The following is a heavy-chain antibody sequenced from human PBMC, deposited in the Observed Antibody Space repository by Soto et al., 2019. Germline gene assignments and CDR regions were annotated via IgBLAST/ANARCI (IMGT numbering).Heavy chain of an antibody. V-gene: IGHV3-7*01. J-gene: IGHJ4*02. CDR1: GFTFSSYW. CDR2: IKQDGSEK. CDR3: ARDAPAGTYSGSYYVDY. Sequence: GGSLRLSCAASGFTFSSYWMSWVRQAPGKGLEWVANIKQDGSEKYYVDSVKGRFTISRDNPKNSLYLQMNSLRAEDTAGYYCARDAPAGTYSGSYYVDYWGQGTLVTVSS. D-gene: IGHD1-26*01.